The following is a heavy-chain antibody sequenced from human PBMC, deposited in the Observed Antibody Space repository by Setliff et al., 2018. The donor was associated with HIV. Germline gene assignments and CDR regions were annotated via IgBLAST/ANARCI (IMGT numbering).Heavy chain of an antibody. Sequence: SETLSLTCTVSGDSISSGGYYWSWIRQLPGKGLEWIGYIYYSGATYYNPSLKSRVTISVDTSKNQFSLKLNSVTAADTAVYYCARFSNTLNWFDPWGQGTLVTVSS. V-gene: IGHV4-61*08. J-gene: IGHJ5*02. CDR1: GDSISSGGYY. CDR2: IYYSGAT. CDR3: ARFSNTLNWFDP. D-gene: IGHD4-4*01.